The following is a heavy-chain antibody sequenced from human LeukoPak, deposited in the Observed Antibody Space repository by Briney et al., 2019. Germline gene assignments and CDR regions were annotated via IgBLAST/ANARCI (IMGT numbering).Heavy chain of an antibody. Sequence: GGSLRRSCAASGLTFSSYSMNWVRQAPGKGLEWVSSISSSSSYIYYADSVKGRFTISRDNAKNSLYLQMNSLRAEDTAVYYCARDYYDSSGYHFSWYFDLWGRGTLVTVSS. CDR3: ARDYYDSSGYHFSWYFDL. D-gene: IGHD3-22*01. J-gene: IGHJ2*01. CDR1: GLTFSSYS. CDR2: ISSSSSYI. V-gene: IGHV3-21*01.